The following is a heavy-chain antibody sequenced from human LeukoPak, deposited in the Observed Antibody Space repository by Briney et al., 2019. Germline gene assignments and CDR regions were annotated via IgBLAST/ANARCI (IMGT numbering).Heavy chain of an antibody. Sequence: GGSLRLSCAASGFTFSIYWMYWVRQAPGKGLMWVSRCDSDGSGTTYVDSVKGRFTVSRDNAKSTLYLQMSSLRAEDTAVYYCATSSVWGGAFNIWGQGTMVTVSS. CDR1: GFTFSIYW. J-gene: IGHJ3*02. D-gene: IGHD3-16*01. CDR2: CDSDGSGT. V-gene: IGHV3-74*01. CDR3: ATSSVWGGAFNI.